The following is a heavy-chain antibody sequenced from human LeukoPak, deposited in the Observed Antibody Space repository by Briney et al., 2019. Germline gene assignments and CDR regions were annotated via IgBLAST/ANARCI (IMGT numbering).Heavy chain of an antibody. D-gene: IGHD3-10*01. CDR3: ARHRYYYRSGSYYGAPYYMDV. Sequence: GSLRLSCAASGFTFSTYSMNWVRQAPGKGLEWIGSIYYSGSTYYNPSLKSRVTISVDTSKNHFSLKLSSVTAADTAVYYCARHRYYYRSGSYYGAPYYMDVWGKGTTVTISS. CDR2: IYYSGST. J-gene: IGHJ6*03. CDR1: GFTFSTYSMN. V-gene: IGHV4-39*01.